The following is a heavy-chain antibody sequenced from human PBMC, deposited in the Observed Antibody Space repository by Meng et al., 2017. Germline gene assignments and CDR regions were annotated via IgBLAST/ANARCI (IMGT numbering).Heavy chain of an antibody. V-gene: IGHV1-2*02. CDR2: INPNSGGT. Sequence: QVQLVQVGAEVKKSGAAVKVSCEASGYTFTGYYMHWVRQAPGQGLEWMGWINPNSGGTNYAQKFQGRVTMTRDTSISTDYMELSRLRSDDTAVYYCARHWFGESEISWGQGTLVTVSS. D-gene: IGHD3-10*01. CDR1: GYTFTGYY. CDR3: ARHWFGESEIS. J-gene: IGHJ4*02.